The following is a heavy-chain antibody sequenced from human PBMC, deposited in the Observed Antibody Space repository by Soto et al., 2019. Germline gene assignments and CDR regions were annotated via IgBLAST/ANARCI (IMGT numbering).Heavy chain of an antibody. CDR2: INNAGSTT. Sequence: GGSLRLSCAASGFTFSSYWMHWVRQAPGKGLVWVSHINNAGSTTSYADSVKGRFTISRDNAKNTLYLQMNSLRAEDTAVYYCARGPATGYSGSNYWGQGTLVTVSS. V-gene: IGHV3-74*01. D-gene: IGHD5-12*01. CDR3: ARGPATGYSGSNY. CDR1: GFTFSSYW. J-gene: IGHJ4*02.